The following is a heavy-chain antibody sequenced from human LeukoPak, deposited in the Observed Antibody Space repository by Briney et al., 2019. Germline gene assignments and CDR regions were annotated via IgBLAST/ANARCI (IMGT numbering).Heavy chain of an antibody. CDR3: SKKGQADNDGKPD. D-gene: IGHD1-1*01. J-gene: IGHJ4*02. CDR2: SSRGGAYT. Sequence: GGSLRLSCAASGFTFGTYNMYWIRQAPGKGLECVSSSSRGGAYTYYADSVKGRFTISRDDSRNTLYLQMNSLRAEDTAVYYCSKKGQADNDGKPDWGQGTLVTVSS. V-gene: IGHV3-23*01. CDR1: GFTFGTYN.